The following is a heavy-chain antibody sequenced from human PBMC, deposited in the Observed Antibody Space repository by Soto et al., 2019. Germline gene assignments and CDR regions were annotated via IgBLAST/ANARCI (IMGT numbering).Heavy chain of an antibody. J-gene: IGHJ3*02. V-gene: IGHV4-59*08. CDR2: IYYSGST. CDR3: ARLQAGYSSSWYPVPDAFDI. D-gene: IGHD6-13*01. Sequence: SETLSLTCTVSGGSISSYYWSWIRQPPGKGLEWIGYIYYSGSTNYNPSLKSRVTISVDTSKNQFSLKLSSVTAADTAVYYCARLQAGYSSSWYPVPDAFDIWGQGTMVTVSS. CDR1: GGSISSYY.